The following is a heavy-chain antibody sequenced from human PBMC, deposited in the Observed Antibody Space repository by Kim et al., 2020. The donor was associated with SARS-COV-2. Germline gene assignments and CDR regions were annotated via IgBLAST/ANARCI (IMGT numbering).Heavy chain of an antibody. Sequence: GGSLRLSCAASGFTFSSYGMHWVRQAPGKGLEWVAVIWYDGSNKYYADSVKGRFTISRDNSKNTLYLQMNSLRAEDTAVYYCARDYDFWSGYSTLFDYWGQGTLVTVSS. J-gene: IGHJ4*02. CDR3: ARDYDFWSGYSTLFDY. CDR2: IWYDGSNK. D-gene: IGHD3-3*01. V-gene: IGHV3-33*01. CDR1: GFTFSSYG.